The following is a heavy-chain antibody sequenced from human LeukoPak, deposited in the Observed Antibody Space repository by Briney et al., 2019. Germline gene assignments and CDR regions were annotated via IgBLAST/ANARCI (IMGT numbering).Heavy chain of an antibody. D-gene: IGHD6-13*01. CDR3: AISEQQLVSYYYYMDV. J-gene: IGHJ6*03. Sequence: GASVKVSCKASGGTFSSYAISRVRQAPGQGLEWMGGIIPIFGTANYAQKFQGRVTITTDESTSTAYMELSSLRSEDTAVYYCAISEQQLVSYYYYMDVWGKGTTVTVSS. CDR2: IIPIFGTA. V-gene: IGHV1-69*05. CDR1: GGTFSSYA.